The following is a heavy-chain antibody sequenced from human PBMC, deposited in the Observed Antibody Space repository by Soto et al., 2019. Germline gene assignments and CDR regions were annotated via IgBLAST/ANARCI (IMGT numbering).Heavy chain of an antibody. CDR1: GFTVSNNY. CDR3: ATRMTTAPY. Sequence: EAHLVGSGGGLVQPGGSLRLSCAASGFTVSNNYMGWVRRAPGKGLESVSLIYSAGGTEYADSVRGRFTISRDNSKNTLCLQMNSLKPEDTAVYYCATRMTTAPYWGQGALVTVSS. CDR2: IYSAGGT. D-gene: IGHD4-17*01. V-gene: IGHV3-66*01. J-gene: IGHJ4*02.